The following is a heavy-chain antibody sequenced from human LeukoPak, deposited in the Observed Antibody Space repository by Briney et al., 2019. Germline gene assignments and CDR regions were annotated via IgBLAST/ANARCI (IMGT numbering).Heavy chain of an antibody. D-gene: IGHD5-12*01. CDR3: ARDAGNSGYGCDL. CDR2: IRSSSET. CDR1: GFIFSQYS. J-gene: IGHJ5*02. V-gene: IGHV3-48*01. Sequence: GGSLRLSCAASGFIFSQYSMNWVRQAPGKGLEWVSHIRSSSETFYADSVKGRFTISRDNARNSLYLQMNNLRGEDTAIYYCARDAGNSGYGCDLWGQGTLVTVSS.